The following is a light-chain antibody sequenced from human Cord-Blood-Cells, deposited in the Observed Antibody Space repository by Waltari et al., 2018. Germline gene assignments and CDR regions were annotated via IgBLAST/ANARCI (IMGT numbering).Light chain of an antibody. CDR3: QQYNNWPLT. Sequence: EILMTQSPATLSVSPGERATLSCRASQGVSCNLAWYQQKPGQAPRLLIYGASTRATGIPARFSGSGSGTEFTLTISSLQSEDFAVYYCQQYNNWPLTFGGGTKVEIK. CDR1: QGVSCN. CDR2: GAS. V-gene: IGKV3-15*01. J-gene: IGKJ4*01.